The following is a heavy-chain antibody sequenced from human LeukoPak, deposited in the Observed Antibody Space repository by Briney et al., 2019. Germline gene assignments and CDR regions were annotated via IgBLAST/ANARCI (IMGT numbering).Heavy chain of an antibody. V-gene: IGHV3-21*01. CDR3: ARAKYEYYYDSSGYSHFDY. D-gene: IGHD3-22*01. CDR2: ITTSSRYI. Sequence: GGSLRLSCAASGFTFSSYTMNWVRQAPGKGLEWVSSITTSSRYIYYADSVKGRFTISRDNSKNTLYLQMSSLRAEDTAVYYCARAKYEYYYDSSGYSHFDYWGQGTLVTVSS. J-gene: IGHJ4*02. CDR1: GFTFSSYT.